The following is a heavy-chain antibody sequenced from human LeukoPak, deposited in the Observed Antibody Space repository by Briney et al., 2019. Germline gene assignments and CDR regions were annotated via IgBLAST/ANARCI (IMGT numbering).Heavy chain of an antibody. V-gene: IGHV1-69*05. Sequence: SVKVSCKASGGTFSSYAISWVRQAPGQGLEWMGGIIPIFGTANYAQKFQGRVTITTDESTSTAYMELSSLRSGDTAVYYCATTTYYYDSSGGDFDYWGQGTLVTVSS. CDR1: GGTFSSYA. D-gene: IGHD3-22*01. J-gene: IGHJ4*02. CDR2: IIPIFGTA. CDR3: ATTTYYYDSSGGDFDY.